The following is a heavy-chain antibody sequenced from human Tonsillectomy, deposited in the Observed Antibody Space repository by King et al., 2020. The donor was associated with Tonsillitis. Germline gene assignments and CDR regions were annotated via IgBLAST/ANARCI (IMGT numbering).Heavy chain of an antibody. Sequence: QLQESGPGLVKPSETLSLTCTVSGGSISSSSYYWGWIRQPPGKGLEWIGSIYYSGSTYYNPSLKSRVTISVDTSKNQFSLKLSPVTAADTAVYYCARDGEHRTWGAFDIWGQGTMVTVSS. D-gene: IGHD1-26*01. CDR2: IYYSGST. J-gene: IGHJ3*02. V-gene: IGHV4-39*07. CDR3: ARDGEHRTWGAFDI. CDR1: GGSISSSSYY.